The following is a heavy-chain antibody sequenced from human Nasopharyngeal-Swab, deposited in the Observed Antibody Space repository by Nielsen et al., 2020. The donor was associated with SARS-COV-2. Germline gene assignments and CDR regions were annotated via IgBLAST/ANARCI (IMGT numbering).Heavy chain of an antibody. CDR2: IYSGGST. V-gene: IGHV3-53*01. Sequence: GESLTISCAASGFTVSSNYMSWVRQAPGKGLEWVSVIYSGGSTYYADSVKGRFTISRDNSKNTLYLQMNSLRAEDTDVYYCARGSFDYYYGMDVWGQGTTVTVSS. CDR1: GFTVSSNY. J-gene: IGHJ6*02. CDR3: ARGSFDYYYGMDV.